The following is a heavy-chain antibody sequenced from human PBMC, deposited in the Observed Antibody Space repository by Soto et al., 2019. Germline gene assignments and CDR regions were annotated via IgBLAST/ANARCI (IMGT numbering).Heavy chain of an antibody. J-gene: IGHJ6*02. Sequence: PSETLSLTCAVYGGSFSGYYWSWIRQPPGKGLEWIGEINHSGSTNYNPSLKSRVTISVDTSKNQFSLKLSSVTAADTAVYYCARGPERMIVVVKYYYYGMDVWGQGTTVTVSS. CDR1: GGSFSGYY. V-gene: IGHV4-34*01. D-gene: IGHD3-22*01. CDR3: ARGPERMIVVVKYYYYGMDV. CDR2: INHSGST.